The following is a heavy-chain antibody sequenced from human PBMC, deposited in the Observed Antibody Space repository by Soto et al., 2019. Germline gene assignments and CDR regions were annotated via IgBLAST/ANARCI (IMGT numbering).Heavy chain of an antibody. Sequence: GGSLRLSCAASGFTFSSYWMSWVRQAPGKGLEWVANIKQDGSEKYYVDSVKGRFTISRDNAKNSLYLQMNSLRAEDTAVYYCAREGDATMVRGVIITINWFDPWGQGTLVTVSS. CDR3: AREGDATMVRGVIITINWFDP. J-gene: IGHJ5*02. CDR1: GFTFSSYW. D-gene: IGHD3-10*01. CDR2: IKQDGSEK. V-gene: IGHV3-7*01.